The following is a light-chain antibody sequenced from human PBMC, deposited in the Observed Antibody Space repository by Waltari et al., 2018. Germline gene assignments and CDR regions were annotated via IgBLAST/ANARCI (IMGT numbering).Light chain of an antibody. J-gene: IGLJ3*02. CDR2: EDN. CDR3: QSYDGSTWV. CDR1: RGSIASNY. Sequence: NFMLTQTHSVSESPGKTVTIYCTRSRGSIASNYVQWSQQRPGSSPTTVIYEDNQRPSGVPARFSGSINSSSSSASLTISGLKTEDEADYYCQSYDGSTWVFGGGTKLTVL. V-gene: IGLV6-57*01.